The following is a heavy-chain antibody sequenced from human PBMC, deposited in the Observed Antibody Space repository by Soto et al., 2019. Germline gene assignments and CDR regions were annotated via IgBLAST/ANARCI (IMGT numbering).Heavy chain of an antibody. CDR2: ISYDGSTI. V-gene: IGHV3-30*18. CDR3: AKDLGIAALDP. D-gene: IGHD6-6*01. J-gene: IGHJ5*02. Sequence: QVQLVESGGGVVQPGRSLRLSCAASGFSFRRYGMHWFRQAPGKGLEWVAHISYDGSTIYYADSVKGRFTISRDNSKNTLNLQMNSLRAEDTALYYCAKDLGIAALDPWGQGTLFTVSS. CDR1: GFSFRRYG.